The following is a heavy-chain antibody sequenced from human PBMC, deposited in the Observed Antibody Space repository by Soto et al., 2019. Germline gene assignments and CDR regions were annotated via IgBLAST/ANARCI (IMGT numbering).Heavy chain of an antibody. V-gene: IGHV3-30*18. Sequence: QVQLVESGGGVVQPGRSLRLSCAASGFTFSSYGMHWVRQAPGKGLEWVAVISYDGSNKYYADSVKGRFTISRDNSKNPLYQQMNRLRAEDTAVYYCAKAGYCSGSSRGNWFDPWGQGTLVTVSS. CDR3: AKAGYCSGSSRGNWFDP. J-gene: IGHJ5*02. CDR1: GFTFSSYG. D-gene: IGHD2-15*01. CDR2: ISYDGSNK.